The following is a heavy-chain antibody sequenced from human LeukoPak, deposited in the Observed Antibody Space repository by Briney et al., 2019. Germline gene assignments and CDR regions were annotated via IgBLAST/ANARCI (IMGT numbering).Heavy chain of an antibody. J-gene: IGHJ4*02. V-gene: IGHV3-11*01. CDR2: ITGSGSTK. Sequence: GGSLRLSCAASGFTFSDYYMSWIRQAPGKGLEWVSYITGSGSTKYYADSVKGRFTISRDNSKNTLYLQMNSLRAEDTAVYYCARGRRGELLFDYWGQGTLVTVSS. CDR1: GFTFSDYY. D-gene: IGHD1-26*01. CDR3: ARGRRGELLFDY.